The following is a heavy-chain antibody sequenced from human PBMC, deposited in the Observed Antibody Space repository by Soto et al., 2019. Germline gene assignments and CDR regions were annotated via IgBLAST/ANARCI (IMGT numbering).Heavy chain of an antibody. CDR3: AKDAERGYSYGSNFDY. CDR2: ISGSGGST. V-gene: IGHV3-23*01. CDR1: GFTFSSYA. J-gene: IGHJ4*02. D-gene: IGHD5-18*01. Sequence: RRLSCAASGFTFSSYAMSWVRQAPGKGLEWVSAISGSGGSTYYADSVKGRFTISRDNSKNTLYLQMNSLRAEDTAVYYCAKDAERGYSYGSNFDYWGQGTLVTVSS.